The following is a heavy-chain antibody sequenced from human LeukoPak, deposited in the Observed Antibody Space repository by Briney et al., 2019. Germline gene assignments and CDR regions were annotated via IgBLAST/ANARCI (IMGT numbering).Heavy chain of an antibody. D-gene: IGHD3-22*01. CDR3: ARLGYYDSSGYPDI. Sequence: SETLSLTCTVSGGSISSSSYYWGWIRQPPGKGLEWIGSIYYSGSTYYNPSLKSRVTISVDTSKNQFSLKLSSVTAADTAVYYCARLGYYDSSGYPDIWGQGTMVTVSS. CDR1: GGSISSSSYY. V-gene: IGHV4-39*01. CDR2: IYYSGST. J-gene: IGHJ3*02.